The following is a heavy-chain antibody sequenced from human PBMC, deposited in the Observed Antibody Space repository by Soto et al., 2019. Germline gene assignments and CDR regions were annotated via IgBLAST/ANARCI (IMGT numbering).Heavy chain of an antibody. D-gene: IGHD4-4*01. CDR1: GYTFSDFD. J-gene: IGHJ6*02. CDR2: MNAKSGDT. Sequence: QAHLEQSGAEVKRPGASVKVSCKASGYTFSDFDINWLRQASGQGPEWMGWMNAKSGDTFFPQRFQGKCNMTWDTSLSTAYMEVGSLTSDDTAIYYCARGNPFNYAGFDVWGQGTTVAVSS. V-gene: IGHV1-8*01. CDR3: ARGNPFNYAGFDV.